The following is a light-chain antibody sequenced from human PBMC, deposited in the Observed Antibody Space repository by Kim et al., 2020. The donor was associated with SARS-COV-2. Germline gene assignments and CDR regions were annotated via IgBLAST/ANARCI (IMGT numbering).Light chain of an antibody. V-gene: IGLV6-57*03. J-gene: IGLJ3*02. CDR2: ADN. CDR1: RRLIASNY. Sequence: TVSGSYARARRLIASNYVQWYQQRPGRAPTTVIYADNQRPSGVPDRFSGSIDRSSNSASLTISGLQTEDEADYYCQSYASTRPHWVFGGGTQLTVL. CDR3: QSYASTRPHWV.